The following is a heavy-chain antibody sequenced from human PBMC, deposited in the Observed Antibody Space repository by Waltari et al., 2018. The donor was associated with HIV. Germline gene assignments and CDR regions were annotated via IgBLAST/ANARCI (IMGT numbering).Heavy chain of an antibody. CDR1: GYTFTGYY. CDR3: ATPSYDSSGYYSAGSEFDY. V-gene: IGHV1-2*02. D-gene: IGHD3-22*01. Sequence: QVQLVQSGAEVKKPAASVKVSCHASGYTFTGYYIHWVRQAPGQGLEWMGWINPNSGGTNYAQNFQGRVTMTRDTSISTAYMELSRLRSDDTAVYYCATPSYDSSGYYSAGSEFDYWGQGTLVTVSS. J-gene: IGHJ4*02. CDR2: INPNSGGT.